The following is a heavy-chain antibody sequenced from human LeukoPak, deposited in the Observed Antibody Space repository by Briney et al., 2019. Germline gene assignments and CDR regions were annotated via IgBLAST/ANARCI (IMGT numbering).Heavy chain of an antibody. CDR1: GFTVSSNY. Sequence: PGGSLRLSCAASGFTVSSNYMHWVRQAPGKGLEWVALISFDSSNKLYRDSVKGRFTISRDNSRNTLYLHMNSLRAEDTAVYYCTRDQRNDWELDWGQGTLVTVSS. CDR3: TRDQRNDWELD. D-gene: IGHD1-1*01. V-gene: IGHV3-30*03. CDR2: ISFDSSNK. J-gene: IGHJ4*02.